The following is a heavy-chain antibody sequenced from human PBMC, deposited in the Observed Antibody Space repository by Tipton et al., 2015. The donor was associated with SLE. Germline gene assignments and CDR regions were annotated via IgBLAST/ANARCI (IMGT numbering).Heavy chain of an antibody. V-gene: IGHV4-34*01. CDR1: GGSFSGYY. CDR2: INHSGST. Sequence: TLSLTCAVYGGSFSGYYWSWIRQPPGKGLEWIGEINHSGSTNYNPSLKSRVTISVDTSKKQFSLNLSSVTAADTAVYYCARGGDYRAFDIWGQGTMVTVSS. CDR3: ARGGDYRAFDI. J-gene: IGHJ3*02. D-gene: IGHD4-11*01.